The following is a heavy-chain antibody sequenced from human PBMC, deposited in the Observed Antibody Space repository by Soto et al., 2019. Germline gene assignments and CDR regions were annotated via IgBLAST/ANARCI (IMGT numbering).Heavy chain of an antibody. CDR3: TRDRYGGDL. Sequence: GASVKVSCKASGYTFNSYAVHWVRQAPGQSLEWMGWITAGNGDTKYSQRFQGRVTITRDTSASTAYMELRSLRSEDTAVYYCTRDRYGGDLWGQGTLVTVSS. J-gene: IGHJ5*02. CDR1: GYTFNSYA. D-gene: IGHD4-17*01. V-gene: IGHV1-3*01. CDR2: ITAGNGDT.